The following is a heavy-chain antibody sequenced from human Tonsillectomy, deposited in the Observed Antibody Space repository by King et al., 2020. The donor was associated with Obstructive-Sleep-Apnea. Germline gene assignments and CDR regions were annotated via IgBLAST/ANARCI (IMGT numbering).Heavy chain of an antibody. CDR2: IYPGDSDT. V-gene: IGHV5-51*01. J-gene: IGHJ6*02. CDR3: ARHQNSSGWYFYYYGMDV. D-gene: IGHD6-19*01. CDR1: GYSFTSYW. Sequence: VQLVESGAEVKKPGESLKISCKGSGYSFTSYWIGWVRQMPGKGLEWMWIIYPGDSDTRYSSSFQGQVTISADKSISTAYRQWSSLKASDTAMYYWARHQNSSGWYFYYYGMDVWGQGTTVTVSS.